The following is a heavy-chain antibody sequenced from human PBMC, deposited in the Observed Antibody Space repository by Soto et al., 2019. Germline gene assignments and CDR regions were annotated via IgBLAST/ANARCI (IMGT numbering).Heavy chain of an antibody. CDR1: GFTFSSYS. CDR3: ARDYRGTYYYYYGMDV. Sequence: EGQLVESGGGLVQPGGSLRLSCAAPGFTFSSYSMNWVRQAPGKGLEWVSYISSSSSTIYYADSVKGRFSVSRDNTKNSLYGQMNSLRDEDTAVHYCARDYRGTYYYYYGMDVWGQGTTVTVSS. D-gene: IGHD1-26*01. V-gene: IGHV3-48*02. CDR2: ISSSSSTI. J-gene: IGHJ6*02.